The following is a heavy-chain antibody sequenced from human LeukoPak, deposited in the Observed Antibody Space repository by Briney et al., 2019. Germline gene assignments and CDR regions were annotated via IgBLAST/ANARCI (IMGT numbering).Heavy chain of an antibody. CDR2: IRRVPTDL. Sequence: GGSLRLSCVASGLTFSDTNLAWIRQAPGKGLEWISYIRRVPTDLYYADSVKGRFTITRDNAKNSLYLQMNSLRAEDTANHYCARRARDFGDSHAFDVWGQGTMVTVSS. D-gene: IGHD4-17*01. J-gene: IGHJ3*01. CDR3: ARRARDFGDSHAFDV. V-gene: IGHV3-11*01. CDR1: GLTFSDTN.